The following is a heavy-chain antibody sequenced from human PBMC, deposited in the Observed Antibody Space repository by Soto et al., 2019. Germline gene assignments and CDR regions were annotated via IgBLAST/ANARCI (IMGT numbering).Heavy chain of an antibody. CDR3: ARDRAPYYDFWSGYYRYGMDV. D-gene: IGHD3-3*01. V-gene: IGHV4-31*03. J-gene: IGHJ6*02. CDR1: GGSISSGGYY. CDR2: IYYSGST. Sequence: QVQLQESGPGLVKPSQTLSLTCTVSGGSISSGGYYWSWIRQHPGKGLEWIGYIYYSGSTYYNPSLKSRVTISVDTSKNQFSLKLSSVTAADTAVYYCARDRAPYYDFWSGYYRYGMDVWGQGTTVTVSS.